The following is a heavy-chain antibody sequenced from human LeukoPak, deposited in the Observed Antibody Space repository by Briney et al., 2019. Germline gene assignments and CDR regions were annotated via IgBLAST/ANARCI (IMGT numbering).Heavy chain of an antibody. CDR2: IYYSGST. V-gene: IGHV4-39*07. Sequence: PSETLSLTCTVSGGSISSSSYYWGWIRQPPGKGLEWIGSIYYSGSTYYNPSLKSRVTISVDTSKNQFSLKLSSVTAADTAVYYCARDGLSWFGGYHDAFDIWGQGTMVTVSS. CDR3: ARDGLSWFGGYHDAFDI. J-gene: IGHJ3*02. CDR1: GGSISSSSYY. D-gene: IGHD3-10*01.